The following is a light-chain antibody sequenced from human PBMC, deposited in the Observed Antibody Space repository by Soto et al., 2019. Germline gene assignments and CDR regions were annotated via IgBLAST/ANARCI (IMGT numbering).Light chain of an antibody. CDR1: QSVRIN. V-gene: IGKV3-15*01. CDR2: GAS. J-gene: IGKJ1*01. CDR3: QEYSKWPSRT. Sequence: EIVMTQSPATLAVSPGERATLSCRASQSVRINVAWYQQKNGQAPRLLVYGASTRASGIPGRFSGSGSGTEFTLTISSLQSEDFAVYYCQEYSKWPSRTFGPGTKGDIK.